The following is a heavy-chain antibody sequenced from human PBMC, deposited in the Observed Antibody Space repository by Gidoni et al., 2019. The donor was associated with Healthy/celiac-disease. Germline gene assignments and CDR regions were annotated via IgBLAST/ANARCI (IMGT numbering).Heavy chain of an antibody. D-gene: IGHD3-10*01. J-gene: IGHJ4*02. Sequence: QLQLQESGPGLVKPSATLSLTCTVSGGSISSSSYYWGWTRQPPGKGLKWIGSVYYSGSTYYNPSLKSRVTISVDTSKNQFSRKLSSVTAADTAVYYCARQVAMVRGVIIRDVDYWGQGTLVTVSS. V-gene: IGHV4-39*01. CDR2: VYYSGST. CDR1: GGSISSSSYY. CDR3: ARQVAMVRGVIIRDVDY.